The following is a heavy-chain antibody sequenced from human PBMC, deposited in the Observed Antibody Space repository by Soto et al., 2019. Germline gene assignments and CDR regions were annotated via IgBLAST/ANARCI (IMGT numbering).Heavy chain of an antibody. CDR3: TRDASRDSSARGWFDP. CDR2: IKQDGSEK. J-gene: IGHJ5*02. D-gene: IGHD6-13*01. Sequence: GGSLRLSCAASGFTFSSYWMSWVRQAPGKGLEWVANIKQDGSEKYYTDALRGRFTISRDNAKNSLHLQMNSLRAEDTAVYYCTRDASRDSSARGWFDPWGPGTLVTVSS. CDR1: GFTFSSYW. V-gene: IGHV3-7*01.